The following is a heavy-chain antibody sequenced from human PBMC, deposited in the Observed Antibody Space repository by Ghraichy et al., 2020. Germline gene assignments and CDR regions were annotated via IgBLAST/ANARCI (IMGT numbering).Heavy chain of an antibody. CDR3: ARLPVRGVAVAGLDV. V-gene: IGHV2-70*11. D-gene: IGHD3-10*01. J-gene: IGHJ6*02. CDR2: IDWDDDK. CDR1: GFSLSTSGMC. Sequence: SGPTLVKPTQTLTLTCTFSGFSLSTSGMCVTWIRQPPGKALEWLARIDWDDDKYYNTSLRTRLTISKDSSKNQVVLTMTNMDPVDTATYYCARLPVRGVAVAGLDVWGQGTTVTVSS.